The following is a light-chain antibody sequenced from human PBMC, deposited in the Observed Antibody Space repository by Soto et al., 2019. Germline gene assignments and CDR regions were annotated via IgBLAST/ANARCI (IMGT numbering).Light chain of an antibody. V-gene: IGLV2-14*01. CDR1: SSDVVGYNY. CDR3: TSYTSRNTHV. J-gene: IGLJ1*01. Sequence: QSVLTQPASVSGSPGQSITISCTGTSSDVVGYNYVSWLQQHPGKVPKLIIYDVSSRPSGVSNRFSGSKSGNTASLTISGLQAEDEADYYCTSYTSRNTHVFGGGTKVTVL. CDR2: DVS.